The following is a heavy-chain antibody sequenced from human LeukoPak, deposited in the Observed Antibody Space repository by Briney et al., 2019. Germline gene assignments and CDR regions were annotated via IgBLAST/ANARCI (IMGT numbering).Heavy chain of an antibody. CDR3: ARGPLLWFGELSYMDV. CDR2: IYTSGST. CDR1: GGSISSGSYY. Sequence: PSETLSLTCTVSGGSISSGSYYWSWIRQPAGKGLEWIGRIYTSGSTNYNPSLKSRVTISVDTSKNQFSLKLSSVTAADTAVYYCARGPLLWFGELSYMDVWGKGTTVTISS. V-gene: IGHV4-61*02. D-gene: IGHD3-10*01. J-gene: IGHJ6*03.